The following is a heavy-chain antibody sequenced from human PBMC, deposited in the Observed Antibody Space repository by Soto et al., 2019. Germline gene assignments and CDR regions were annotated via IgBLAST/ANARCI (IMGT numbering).Heavy chain of an antibody. CDR1: GGTFSSYA. CDR3: ATEVLRSNSYYFYH. Sequence: QVQLAQSGAEVKKPGSSVQVSCKASGGTFSSYAISWVRKAPAQGLECMGGIIHIIGTANYGQKYQGRVTITADESTSTAYTELSRLRSEDRAVYYCATEVLRSNSYYFYHWGQGTLVTGSS. J-gene: IGHJ4*02. D-gene: IGHD3-3*01. CDR2: IIHIIGTA. V-gene: IGHV1-69*01.